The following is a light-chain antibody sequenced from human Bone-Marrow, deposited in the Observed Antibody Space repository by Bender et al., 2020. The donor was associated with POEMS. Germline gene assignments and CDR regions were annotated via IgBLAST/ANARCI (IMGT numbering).Light chain of an antibody. Sequence: QSALTQPASVSGSPGQSISISCTGTSNDIGQYNFVSWYQQHPGTAPRLIIYEGSKRPSGLSTRFSGSRSGNTASPTVSGLQAEDEADYYCCSYAAQTTCVFGGGTKLTVL. V-gene: IGLV2-23*01. J-gene: IGLJ3*02. CDR1: SNDIGQYNF. CDR3: CSYAAQTTCV. CDR2: EGS.